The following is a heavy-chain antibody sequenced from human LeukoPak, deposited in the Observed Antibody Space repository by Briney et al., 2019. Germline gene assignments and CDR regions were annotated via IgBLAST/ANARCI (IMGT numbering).Heavy chain of an antibody. Sequence: SETLSLTCAVYGGSFSGYYWSWIRQPPGKGLEWIGEINHSGRTYYNPSLKSRVTISVDTSKNQSSLNLSSVTAADTAVYYCARDVVVVPAAIHYGMDVWGQGTTVTVSS. CDR2: INHSGRT. CDR1: GGSFSGYY. V-gene: IGHV4-34*01. CDR3: ARDVVVVPAAIHYGMDV. D-gene: IGHD2-2*01. J-gene: IGHJ6*02.